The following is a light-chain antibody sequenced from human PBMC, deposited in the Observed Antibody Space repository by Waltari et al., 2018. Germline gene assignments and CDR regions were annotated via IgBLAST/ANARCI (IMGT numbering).Light chain of an antibody. CDR1: SLRSYY. Sequence: SSELTQDPAVSVAMGQTVRITCQGDSLRSYYASGYQQRPGQAPILVNYGKNNRPPGVPDRCSGSRSQNTGSLTTTGARAEDEASYYCPSRDASGVAGSFGGGTKLTVL. J-gene: IGLJ2*01. CDR2: GKN. V-gene: IGLV3-19*01. CDR3: PSRDASGVAGS.